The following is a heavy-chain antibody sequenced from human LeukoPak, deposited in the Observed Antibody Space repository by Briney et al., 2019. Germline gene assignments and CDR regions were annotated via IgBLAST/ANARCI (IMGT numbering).Heavy chain of an antibody. Sequence: PSETLSLTCTVSGASVNSGNYYWTWIRQPAGKRLEWIGRIYTSGSTNYNPSLKSRVTISTDASKNQFSLKLSSVTAADTAVFYCARSITEADAYYFDYWGQGTLVTVSS. D-gene: IGHD6-13*01. J-gene: IGHJ4*02. CDR3: ARSITEADAYYFDY. CDR1: GASVNSGNYY. CDR2: IYTSGST. V-gene: IGHV4-61*02.